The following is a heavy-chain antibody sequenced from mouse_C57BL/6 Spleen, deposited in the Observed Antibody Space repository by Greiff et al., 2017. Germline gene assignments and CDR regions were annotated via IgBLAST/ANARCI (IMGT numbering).Heavy chain of an antibody. J-gene: IGHJ2*01. CDR3: TRSYGSSWGD. D-gene: IGHD1-1*01. CDR1: GYTFTDYE. CDR2: IDPETGGT. Sequence: QVQLQQSGAELVRPGASVTLSCKASGYTFTDYEMHWVKQTPVHGLEWIGAIDPETGGTAYNQKFKGKAILTADKSSSTAYMELRSLTSEDSAVYYCTRSYGSSWGDWGQGTTLTVSS. V-gene: IGHV1-15*01.